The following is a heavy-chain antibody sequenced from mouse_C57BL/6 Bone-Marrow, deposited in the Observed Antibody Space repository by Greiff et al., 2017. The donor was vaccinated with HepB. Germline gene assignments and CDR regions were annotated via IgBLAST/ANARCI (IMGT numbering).Heavy chain of an antibody. CDR3: ARRRDYGEFAY. CDR1: GYTFTDYN. Sequence: VQLKQSGPELVKPGASVKIPCKASGYTFTDYNMDWVKQSHGKSLEWIGDINPNNGGTIYNQKFKGKATLTVDKSSSTAYMELRSLTSEDTAVYYCARRRDYGEFAYWGQGTLVTVSA. D-gene: IGHD2-4*01. CDR2: INPNNGGT. J-gene: IGHJ3*01. V-gene: IGHV1-18*01.